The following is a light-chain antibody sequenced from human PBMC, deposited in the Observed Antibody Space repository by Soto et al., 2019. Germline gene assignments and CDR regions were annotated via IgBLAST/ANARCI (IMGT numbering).Light chain of an antibody. CDR1: ASNFGAGYD. CDR2: DVS. J-gene: IGLJ3*02. CDR3: CSYAGTYTWV. Sequence: QSVLTQPPSVSGAPGQRVTISCTGSASNFGAGYDVHWYQQIPGTAPKLMIYDVSKRPSGVPDRFSGSKSGNTASLTISGLQAEDEADYYCCSYAGTYTWVFGGGTKLTVL. V-gene: IGLV1-40*01.